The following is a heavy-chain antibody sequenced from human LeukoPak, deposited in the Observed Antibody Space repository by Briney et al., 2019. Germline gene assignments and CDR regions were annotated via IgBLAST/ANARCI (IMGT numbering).Heavy chain of an antibody. D-gene: IGHD5-24*01. CDR3: ARGGDKPYYYYMDV. J-gene: IGHJ6*03. CDR2: MNPNSGNT. V-gene: IGHV1-8*03. CDR1: GYTFTSYD. Sequence: ASVKVSCKASGYTFTSYDINWVRQATGQGLEWMGWMNPNSGNTGYAQKFQGRVTITRNTSISTAYMELSSLRSEDTAVYYCARGGDKPYYYYMDVWGKGTTVTVSS.